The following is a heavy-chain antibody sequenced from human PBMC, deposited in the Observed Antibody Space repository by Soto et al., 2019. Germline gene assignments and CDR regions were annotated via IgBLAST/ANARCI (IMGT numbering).Heavy chain of an antibody. CDR3: ARRGVAENWFAP. V-gene: IGHV1-69*02. Sequence: QVQLVQSGAEVKKPGSSVRVSCKVSGGSFGTYTINWVRQAPGQGREWVGRVIPVLGIANYAQKFQGRVTVAADKSTYTAYMELSGLRSEDTAVYYCARRGVAENWFAPWGQGTLVSVSS. J-gene: IGHJ5*02. CDR2: VIPVLGIA. CDR1: GGSFGTYT. D-gene: IGHD3-10*01.